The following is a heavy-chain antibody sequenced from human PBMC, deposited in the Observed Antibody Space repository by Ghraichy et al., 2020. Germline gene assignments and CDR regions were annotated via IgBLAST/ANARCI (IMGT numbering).Heavy chain of an antibody. CDR1: GFTFSNYA. V-gene: IGHV3-23*01. J-gene: IGHJ4*02. CDR3: AKDVVPAMLCGTILYYFDY. D-gene: IGHD1-1*01. Sequence: GGSLRLSCAASGFTFSNYAMDWVRQAPGKGLEWVSGISGSGDSTFYADSVKGRFTISRDNSKNTLYLQMNSLRAEDTAVYYCAKDVVPAMLCGTILYYFDYWGQGTLVTVSS. CDR2: ISGSGDST.